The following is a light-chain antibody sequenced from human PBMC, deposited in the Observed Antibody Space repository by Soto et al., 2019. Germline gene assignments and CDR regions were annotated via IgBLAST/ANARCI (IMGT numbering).Light chain of an antibody. V-gene: IGLV2-8*01. CDR1: SSDVGASDY. CDR3: LSHSGSSNV. Sequence: QSALTQPPSASGSPGQSVAISCTGTSSDVGASDYVSWYQQHSGKAPKLLLYEVNKRPSGVPDRFSGSKSGNTASLTVSALQADAEADYYCLSHSGSSNVLGTGTKLTVL. J-gene: IGLJ1*01. CDR2: EVN.